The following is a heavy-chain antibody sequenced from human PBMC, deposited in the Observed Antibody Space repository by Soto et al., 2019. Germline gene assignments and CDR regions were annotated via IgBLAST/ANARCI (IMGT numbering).Heavy chain of an antibody. CDR2: INPSGGST. D-gene: IGHD3-3*01. Sequence: ASVKVSCKASGYTFTSYYMHWVRQAPGQGLEWMGIINPSGGSTSYAQKFQGRVTMTRDTSTSTVYMELSSLRSEDTAVYYCAIRDYDFWSGYMPYYYYYGMDVWGQGTTVTVSS. CDR3: AIRDYDFWSGYMPYYYYYGMDV. V-gene: IGHV1-46*01. J-gene: IGHJ6*02. CDR1: GYTFTSYY.